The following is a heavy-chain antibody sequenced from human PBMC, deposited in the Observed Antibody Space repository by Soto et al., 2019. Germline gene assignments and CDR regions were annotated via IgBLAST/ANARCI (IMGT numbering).Heavy chain of an antibody. D-gene: IGHD6-19*01. CDR2: IYYSGST. CDR3: AREGYSSGWYRAFDY. J-gene: IGHJ4*02. Sequence: SETLSLTCTVSGGSISSYYWSWIRQPPGKGLEWIGYIYYSGSTYYNPSLKSRVTISVDTSKNQFSLKLSSVTAADTAVYYCAREGYSSGWYRAFDYWGQGTLVTVSS. CDR1: GGSISSYY. V-gene: IGHV4-59*01.